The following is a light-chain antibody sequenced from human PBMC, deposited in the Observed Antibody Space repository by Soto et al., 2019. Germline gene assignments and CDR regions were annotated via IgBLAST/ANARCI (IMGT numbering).Light chain of an antibody. CDR2: KAS. CDR1: QTSSSW. CDR3: QHYNSYSEA. V-gene: IGKV1-5*03. Sequence: DINMTQSPSPQSGYLGARVTITCRASQTSSSWLAWYQQKPGKAPKLLIYKASTVKSGVPSRFSGSGSGTEFTLTISSLQPDDFATYYCQHYNSYSEAFGQGTKVEVK. J-gene: IGKJ1*01.